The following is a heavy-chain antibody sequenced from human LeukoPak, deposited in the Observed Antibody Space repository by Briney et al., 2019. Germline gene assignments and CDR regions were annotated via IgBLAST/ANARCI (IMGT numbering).Heavy chain of an antibody. CDR3: AKPDSSGFY. J-gene: IGHJ4*02. CDR1: GFTFSRYG. Sequence: RGALRLSSAASGFTFSRYGMYWGRQAPRKGVEWVAFIRYDGSNKYYADSVRGRFTISRDNSKNTLYLQMNSMRAEDTAVYYCAKPDSSGFYWGQGTLVTVSS. D-gene: IGHD3-22*01. V-gene: IGHV3-30*02. CDR2: IRYDGSNK.